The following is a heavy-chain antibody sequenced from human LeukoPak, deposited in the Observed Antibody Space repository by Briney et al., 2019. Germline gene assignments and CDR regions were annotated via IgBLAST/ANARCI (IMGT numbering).Heavy chain of an antibody. J-gene: IGHJ6*03. V-gene: IGHV4-31*03. D-gene: IGHD3-10*01. CDR1: GGSISSGASD. CDR3: GRGAPAITMVRGVIKTNQQRSYYYYYYMDV. CDR2: INHSGST. Sequence: SQTLSLTCSVSGGSISSGASDWGCIRQQPRRGRDWVGYINHSGSTYYNPSLGRRVTISVDTSKNQFSLKLSPVTSADTAVYFCGRGAPAITMVRGVIKTNQQRSYYYYYYMDVWGKGTTVTVSS.